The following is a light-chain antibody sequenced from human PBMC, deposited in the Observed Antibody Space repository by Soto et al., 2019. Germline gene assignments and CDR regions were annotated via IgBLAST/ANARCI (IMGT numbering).Light chain of an antibody. CDR1: QSVSIY. J-gene: IGKJ5*01. V-gene: IGKV3-11*01. Sequence: EIVLAQSPATLSLSPGERATLSCRASQSVSIYLAWYQQKPGQAPRLLIYEASNRATGIPARFSGSGSRTNVTLTINSLEPEDFAVYYCQQCSNWPTKITFGQGTRLEIK. CDR2: EAS. CDR3: QQCSNWPTKIT.